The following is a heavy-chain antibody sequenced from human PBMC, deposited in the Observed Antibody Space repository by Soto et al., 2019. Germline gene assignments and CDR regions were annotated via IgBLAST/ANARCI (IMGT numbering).Heavy chain of an antibody. CDR1: GFTFSSYA. V-gene: IGHV3-30-3*01. CDR3: ARDSWRYGELDY. D-gene: IGHD2-15*01. CDR2: ISYDGSNR. Sequence: QVQLVESGGGVVQPGRSLRLSCAASGFTFSSYAMHGVRQAPGKGLEWVAVISYDGSNRYYADSVKGRFTISRDNSKNTLYLQMNSLRAEDTAVYYCARDSWRYGELDYWGQGTLVTVSS. J-gene: IGHJ4*02.